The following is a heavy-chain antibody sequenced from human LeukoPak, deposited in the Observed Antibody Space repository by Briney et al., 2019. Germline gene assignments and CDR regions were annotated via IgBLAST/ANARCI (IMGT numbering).Heavy chain of an antibody. J-gene: IGHJ4*02. Sequence: SETLSLTCTVSGGSISSSSYYWGWIRQPPGKGLEWIGSIYHSGSTYYNPSLKSRVTISVDTSKNQFSLKLSSVTAADTAVYYCARAPQEHYGDYKFDFDYWGQGTLVTVSS. CDR1: GGSISSSSYY. V-gene: IGHV4-39*07. CDR3: ARAPQEHYGDYKFDFDY. CDR2: IYHSGST. D-gene: IGHD4-17*01.